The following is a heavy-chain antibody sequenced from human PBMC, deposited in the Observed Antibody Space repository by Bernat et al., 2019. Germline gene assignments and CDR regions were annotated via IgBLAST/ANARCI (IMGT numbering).Heavy chain of an antibody. J-gene: IGHJ4*02. CDR3: ARVDCVGDCSHFRYFFDS. D-gene: IGHD2-21*02. Sequence: QVQLVQSGAEVKKPGASVKVSCKASGYTFTSYGISRVRQAPGQGLEWMGWISAYNGNTNYAQKLQGRVTMTTDTSTTTAYMELRSLRSDDTAVYYCARVDCVGDCSHFRYFFDSWGQGTLVIVSS. CDR2: ISAYNGNT. CDR1: GYTFTSYG. V-gene: IGHV1-18*01.